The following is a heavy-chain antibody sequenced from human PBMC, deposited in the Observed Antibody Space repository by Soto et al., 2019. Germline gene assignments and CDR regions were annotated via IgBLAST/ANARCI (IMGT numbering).Heavy chain of an antibody. CDR1: GGSISSGGYS. CDR2: IYHSGST. J-gene: IGHJ4*02. D-gene: IGHD3-22*01. V-gene: IGHV4-30-2*01. CDR3: ARIADSSGYYLDY. Sequence: TSETLSLTCAVSGGSISSGGYSWSWIRQPPGKGLEWIGYIYHSGSTYYNPSLKSRVTISVDRSKNQFSLKLSSVTAADTAVYYCARIADSSGYYLDYWGQGTLVTVSS.